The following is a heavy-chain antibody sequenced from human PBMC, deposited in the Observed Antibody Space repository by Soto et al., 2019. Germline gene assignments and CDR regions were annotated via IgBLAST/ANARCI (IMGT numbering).Heavy chain of an antibody. V-gene: IGHV3-23*01. CDR2: ISGSDGST. Sequence: EVQLLESGGGLVQPGGSLRLSCVASGFTFSTYAMNWVRQAPGKGLEWVSAISGSDGSTYYADSVKGRFTISRDNSKNTLYLQMRSLRAEDTAVYHCAKESLFSGWYVGDALDIWGQGTMVTVSS. J-gene: IGHJ3*02. CDR1: GFTFSTYA. CDR3: AKESLFSGWYVGDALDI. D-gene: IGHD6-19*01.